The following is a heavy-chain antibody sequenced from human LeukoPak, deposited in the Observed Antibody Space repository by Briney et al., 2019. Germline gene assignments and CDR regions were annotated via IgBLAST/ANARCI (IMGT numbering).Heavy chain of an antibody. Sequence: SETLSLTCAVYGGSSSGYYWSWIRQPPGKGLEWIGEINHSGSTNYNPSLKSRVTISVDTSKNQFSLKLSSVTAADTAVYYCARGTTGGLLLFYFDYWGQGTLVTVSS. CDR3: ARGTTGGLLLFYFDY. CDR1: GGSSSGYY. J-gene: IGHJ4*02. D-gene: IGHD2-15*01. V-gene: IGHV4-34*01. CDR2: INHSGST.